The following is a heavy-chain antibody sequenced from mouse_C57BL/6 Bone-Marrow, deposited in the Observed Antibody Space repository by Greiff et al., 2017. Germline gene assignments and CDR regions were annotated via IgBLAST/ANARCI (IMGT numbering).Heavy chain of an antibody. D-gene: IGHD2-3*01. Sequence: VQLKESGPGLVQPSQSLSITCTVSGFSLTSYGVHWVRQSPGKGLEWLGVIWSGGSTDYNAAFISRLSISKDNSKSQVFFKMNSLKADDTAIYYCARNGEWLLFFDYWGQGTTLTVSS. CDR3: ARNGEWLLFFDY. CDR2: IWSGGST. J-gene: IGHJ2*01. CDR1: GFSLTSYG. V-gene: IGHV2-2*01.